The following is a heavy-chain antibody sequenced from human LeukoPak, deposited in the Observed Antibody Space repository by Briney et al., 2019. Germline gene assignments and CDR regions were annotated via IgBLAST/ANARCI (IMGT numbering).Heavy chain of an antibody. J-gene: IGHJ4*02. CDR2: IYYSGST. Sequence: KSLETLSLTCTVSGGSISSSSYYWGWIRQPPGKGLEWIGSIYYSGSTYYNPSLKSRVTISVDTSKNQFSLKLSSVTAADTAVYYCARDDSSSGWYGYWGQGTLVTVSS. CDR3: ARDDSSSGWYGY. D-gene: IGHD6-19*01. CDR1: GGSISSSSYY. V-gene: IGHV4-39*07.